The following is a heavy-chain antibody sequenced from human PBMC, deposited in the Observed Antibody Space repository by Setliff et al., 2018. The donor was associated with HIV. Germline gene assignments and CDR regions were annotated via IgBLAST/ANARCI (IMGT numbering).Heavy chain of an antibody. D-gene: IGHD2-15*01. CDR1: GGSISSRSPYY. V-gene: IGHV4-39*07. J-gene: IGHJ5*02. CDR2: IYTSGST. Sequence: PSETLSLTCSVSGGSISSRSPYYWGWIRQPPGKGLEWIGRIYTSGSTYYNPSLKSRVTISVDTSKNQFSLNLSSVTAADTAVYYCAGGPGYCSGGTCYPGGWFDPWGQGTLVTVSS. CDR3: AGGPGYCSGGTCYPGGWFDP.